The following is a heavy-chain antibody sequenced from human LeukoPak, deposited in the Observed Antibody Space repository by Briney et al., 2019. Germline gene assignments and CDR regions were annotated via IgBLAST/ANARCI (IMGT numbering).Heavy chain of an antibody. D-gene: IGHD2-15*01. Sequence: SETLSLTCTVSGDSISSYYWSWIRQPPGKGLEWIGYIYYSGSTNYNPSLKSRVTISVDTSKNQFSLKLSSVTAADTAVYYCASTPYCSGGSCYSVYAFDIWGQGTMVTVSS. V-gene: IGHV4-59*01. J-gene: IGHJ3*02. CDR2: IYYSGST. CDR1: GDSISSYY. CDR3: ASTPYCSGGSCYSVYAFDI.